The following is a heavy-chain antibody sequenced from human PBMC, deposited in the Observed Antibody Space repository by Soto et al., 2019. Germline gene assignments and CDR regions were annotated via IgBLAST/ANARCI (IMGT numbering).Heavy chain of an antibody. J-gene: IGHJ4*02. Sequence: SETLSRTCTVSGGSISTYYWNWIRQPPGKGLEWIGYIYYGGSANYNPSLKSRVTISVDTSKKQFSLKMSSVTAADTAVYYCARGGHCTNGVCSALDYWGQGTLVTVSS. D-gene: IGHD2-8*01. V-gene: IGHV4-59*08. CDR1: GGSISTYY. CDR3: ARGGHCTNGVCSALDY. CDR2: IYYGGSA.